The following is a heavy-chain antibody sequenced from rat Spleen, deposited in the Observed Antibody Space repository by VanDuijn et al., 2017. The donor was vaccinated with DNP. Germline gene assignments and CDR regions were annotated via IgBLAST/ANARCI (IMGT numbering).Heavy chain of an antibody. CDR1: GYSITSNY. CDR3: TREEAYFGSDYLDY. Sequence: EVQLQESGSGLVKPSQSLSLTCSVTGYSITSNYWAWIRKFPGNKMELIGHISYSGTTNYNPSLKSRISITRDTSKNQFFLQFNSVTTEDTATYYCTREEAYFGSDYLDYWRQGVLVTVSS. CDR2: ISYSGTT. D-gene: IGHD1-6*01. J-gene: IGHJ2*01. V-gene: IGHV3-1*01.